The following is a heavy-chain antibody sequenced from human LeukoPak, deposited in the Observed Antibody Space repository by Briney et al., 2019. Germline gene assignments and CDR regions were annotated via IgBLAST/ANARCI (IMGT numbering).Heavy chain of an antibody. CDR2: ISGSGGST. V-gene: IGHV3-23*01. Sequence: GGSLRLSCAASGFTFSSYAMSWVRQAPGKGLEWVSAISGSGGSTYYADSVKGRFTISRGNSKDTLYLQMNSLRAEDTAIYYCVKLRTGAATNFDYWGQGTLVTVSS. J-gene: IGHJ4*02. D-gene: IGHD1-1*01. CDR1: GFTFSSYA. CDR3: VKLRTGAATNFDY.